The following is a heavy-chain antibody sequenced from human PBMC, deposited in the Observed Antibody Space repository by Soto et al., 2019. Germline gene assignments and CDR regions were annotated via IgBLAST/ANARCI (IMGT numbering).Heavy chain of an antibody. CDR2: IYDSGST. Sequence: QLQLQESGPGLVKPSETLSLTCTVSGGSISSSSYYWGWIRQPPGKGLEWIGSIYDSGSTYYNPSLKSRVPISVGQSTNQFSLKLSSVPAADTAVYYCAQGGGYFDWPRDYYYYYGMDVWGQGTTVTVSS. J-gene: IGHJ6*02. V-gene: IGHV4-39*01. CDR3: AQGGGYFDWPRDYYYYYGMDV. CDR1: GGSISSSSYY. D-gene: IGHD3-9*01.